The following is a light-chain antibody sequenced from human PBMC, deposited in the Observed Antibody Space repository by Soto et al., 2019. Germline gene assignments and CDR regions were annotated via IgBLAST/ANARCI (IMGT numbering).Light chain of an antibody. J-gene: IGKJ1*01. Sequence: ETVLTQSPDTLSLSPGEGATLSCRAGQSVGKSLAWYHQEPGQAPRLLIYGASTRATGIPDRFSGSGSRTDFTLTISRLEPEDFAVYYCQQYGGSPRTFGQGTKVDIK. CDR1: QSVGKS. CDR3: QQYGGSPRT. V-gene: IGKV3-20*01. CDR2: GAS.